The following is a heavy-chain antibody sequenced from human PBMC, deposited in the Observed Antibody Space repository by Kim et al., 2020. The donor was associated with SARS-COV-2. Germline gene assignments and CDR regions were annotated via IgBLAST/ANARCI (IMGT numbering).Heavy chain of an antibody. CDR2: ISSSGSTI. CDR3: ARDDYVWGCYRYGGLNWFVP. V-gene: IGHV3-11*04. D-gene: IGHD3-16*02. CDR1: GFTFSDYY. Sequence: GGSLRLSCAASGFTFSDYYMSWIRQAPGKGLEWVSYISSSGSTIYYADSVKGRFTISRDNAKNSLYLQMNSLRAEDTAVYYCARDDYVWGCYRYGGLNWFVPWGQGALVTVSS. J-gene: IGHJ5*02.